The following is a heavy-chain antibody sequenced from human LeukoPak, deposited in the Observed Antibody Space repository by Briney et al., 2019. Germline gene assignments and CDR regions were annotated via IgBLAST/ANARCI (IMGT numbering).Heavy chain of an antibody. CDR3: AKSPSYYDFWSGYFLGYYYYYGMDV. Sequence: GGSLRLSCAASGFTFSSYGMHWVRQAPGKGLEWVAVISYDGSNKYYADSVKGRFTISRDNSKNTLYPQMNSLRAEDTAVYYCAKSPSYYDFWSGYFLGYYYYYGMDVWGQGTTVTVSS. D-gene: IGHD3-3*01. CDR2: ISYDGSNK. V-gene: IGHV3-30*18. J-gene: IGHJ6*02. CDR1: GFTFSSYG.